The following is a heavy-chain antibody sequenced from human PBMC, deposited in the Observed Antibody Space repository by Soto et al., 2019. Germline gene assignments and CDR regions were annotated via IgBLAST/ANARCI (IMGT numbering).Heavy chain of an antibody. CDR2: IIPIFGTA. CDR1: GGTFSSYA. V-gene: IGHV1-69*13. J-gene: IGHJ5*02. CDR3: AKDGGKDGYFGNWFDP. Sequence: SVKVSCKASGGTFSSYAISWVRQAPGQGLEWMGGIIPIFGTANYAQKFQGRVTITADESTTTAYMELSSLRSDDTAVYYCAKDGGKDGYFGNWFDPWGQGTLVTVSS. D-gene: IGHD5-12*01.